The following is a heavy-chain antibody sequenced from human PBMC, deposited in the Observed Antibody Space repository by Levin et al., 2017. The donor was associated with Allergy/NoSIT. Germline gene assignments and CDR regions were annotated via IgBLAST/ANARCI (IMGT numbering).Heavy chain of an antibody. V-gene: IGHV1-2*02. CDR1: GYAFTAYH. Sequence: GESLKISCKASGYAFTAYHIHWVRQAPGQGLEWMGWINPNSGGINYAPNFQGRVTMTRDTSITTANMELTRLRSDDTAVYYCARSTGYYDIYDYYYDGLDVWGQGTTVTISS. D-gene: IGHD3-9*01. J-gene: IGHJ6*02. CDR3: ARSTGYYDIYDYYYDGLDV. CDR2: INPNSGGI.